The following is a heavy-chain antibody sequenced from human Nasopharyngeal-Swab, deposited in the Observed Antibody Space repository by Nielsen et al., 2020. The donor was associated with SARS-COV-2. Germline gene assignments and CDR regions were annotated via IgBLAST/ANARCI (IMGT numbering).Heavy chain of an antibody. V-gene: IGHV4-34*01. CDR1: GGSFSANY. CDR3: ERGLSGVVPAPILGLGPYYYFYYMDV. D-gene: IGHD2-2*01. J-gene: IGHJ6*03. CDR2: INHSGST. Sequence: GSLRLSCAVSGGSFSANYWGWIRQPPGKGLEWIGEINHSGSTNYNPSLKSRVTISVDTSKSQFSLKLTSVTAADTSVYYCERGLSGVVPAPILGLGPYYYFYYMDVWGKGTMVTVSS.